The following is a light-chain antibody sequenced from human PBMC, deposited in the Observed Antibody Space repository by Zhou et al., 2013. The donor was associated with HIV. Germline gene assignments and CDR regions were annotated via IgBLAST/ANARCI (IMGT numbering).Light chain of an antibody. CDR3: QKYNRAPQA. CDR1: QSISSW. V-gene: IGKV1-27*01. CDR2: AAS. Sequence: DIQMTQSPSTLSASVGDRVTITCRASQSISSWLAWYQQRPGKAPKLLIYAASTLQSGVPSRFSGRGSGTDFTLTINNLQPEDVATYYCQKYNRAPQAFGQGTKVEIK. J-gene: IGKJ1*01.